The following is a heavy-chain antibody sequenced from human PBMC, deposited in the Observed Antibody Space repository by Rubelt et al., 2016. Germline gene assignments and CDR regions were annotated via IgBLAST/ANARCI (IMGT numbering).Heavy chain of an antibody. CDR1: GYTFTEYY. CDR3: AGVRQRSDY. V-gene: IGHV1-2*06. J-gene: IGHJ4*02. CDR2: INPNSGGT. Sequence: QVHLVQSGAEVKKPGASVKVSCKASGYTFTEYYMHWVRQAPGQGLEWMGRINPNSGGTNYAQKFQGRVTVTRKTSISQAYMELSRLGSDDTAVYYGAGVRQRSDYWGQGTLVTVSS. D-gene: IGHD6-25*01.